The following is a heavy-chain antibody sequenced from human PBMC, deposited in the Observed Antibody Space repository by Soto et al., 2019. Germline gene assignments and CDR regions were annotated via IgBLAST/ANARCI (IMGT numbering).Heavy chain of an antibody. J-gene: IGHJ4*02. CDR2: INHCGST. CDR1: GGSFSGHY. CDR3: ARECSSSYRRTCPDY. D-gene: IGHD6-13*01. Sequence: SETLSLTCAVYGGSFSGHYWSWIRQPPGKGLEWIGEINHCGSTNYNPSLKSRVTISVDTSKNQFSLKLSSVTAADTAVYYCARECSSSYRRTCPDYWGQGTLVTVSS. V-gene: IGHV4-34*01.